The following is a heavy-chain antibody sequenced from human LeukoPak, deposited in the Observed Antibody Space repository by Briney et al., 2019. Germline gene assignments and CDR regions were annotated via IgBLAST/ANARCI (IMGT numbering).Heavy chain of an antibody. Sequence: SETLSLTCTVSGGSVSSGSYYWSWIRQPPGKGLEWIGHIYYSGSTNYNPSLKSRVTISVDTSKNQFSLKLSSVTAADTAVYYCARLYCSSTSCYVGGYFDYWGQGTLVTVSS. J-gene: IGHJ4*02. CDR2: IYYSGST. CDR1: GGSVSSGSYY. D-gene: IGHD2-2*01. CDR3: ARLYCSSTSCYVGGYFDY. V-gene: IGHV4-61*01.